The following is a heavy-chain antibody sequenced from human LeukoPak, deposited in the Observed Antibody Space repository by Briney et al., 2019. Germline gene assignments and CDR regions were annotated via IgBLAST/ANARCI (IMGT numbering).Heavy chain of an antibody. V-gene: IGHV4-59*12. CDR3: ARGVRFFRYYYGMDV. D-gene: IGHD3-3*01. CDR2: IYYSGST. J-gene: IGHJ6*02. CDR1: GGSISSYY. Sequence: SETLSLTCTVSGGSISSYYWSWIRQPPGKGLEWIGYIYYSGSTNYNPSLKSRVTISVDTSKNQFSLKLSSVTAADTAVYYCARGVRFFRYYYGMDVWGQGTTVTVSS.